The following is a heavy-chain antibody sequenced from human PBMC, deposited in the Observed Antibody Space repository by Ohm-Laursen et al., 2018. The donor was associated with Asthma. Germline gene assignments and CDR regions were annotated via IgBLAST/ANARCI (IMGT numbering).Heavy chain of an antibody. CDR3: AKDFHYYDSSGSSDY. J-gene: IGHJ4*02. V-gene: IGHV3-9*01. CDR2: ISWNSGNI. CDR1: GFTFDDYA. D-gene: IGHD3-22*01. Sequence: SLRLSCAAFGFTFDDYAMHWVRQAPGKGLEWVSGISWNSGNIGYADSVKGRFTISRDNAKNSLYLQMNSLRAEDTALYYCAKDFHYYDSSGSSDYWGQGTLVTVSS.